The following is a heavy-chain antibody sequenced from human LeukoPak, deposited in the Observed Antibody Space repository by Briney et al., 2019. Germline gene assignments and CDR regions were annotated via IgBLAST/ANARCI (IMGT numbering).Heavy chain of an antibody. J-gene: IGHJ4*02. CDR2: IIPILGIA. Sequence: ASVKVSCKASGGTFSSYAISWVRQAPGQGLEWMGRIIPILGIANYAQKFQGRVTITADKSTSTAYMELRSLRSDDTAVYYCARDNLQAAAGPSFDYWGQGTLVTVSS. V-gene: IGHV1-69*04. CDR3: ARDNLQAAAGPSFDY. D-gene: IGHD6-13*01. CDR1: GGTFSSYA.